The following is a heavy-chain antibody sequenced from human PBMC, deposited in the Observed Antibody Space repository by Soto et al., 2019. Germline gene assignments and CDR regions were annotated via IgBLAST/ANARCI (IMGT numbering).Heavy chain of an antibody. CDR3: ARHNHYDFWSGYYTYFDY. CDR2: IYYRGST. Sequence: QLQLQESGPGLVKPSETLSLTCTVSGGSISSSSYYWGWLRQPPGKGLEWIGSIYYRGSTYYNPSLKSRVTISVDTSKNQFSLKLSSVTAADTAVYYCARHNHYDFWSGYYTYFDYWGQGTLVTVSS. CDR1: GGSISSSSYY. V-gene: IGHV4-39*01. D-gene: IGHD3-3*01. J-gene: IGHJ4*02.